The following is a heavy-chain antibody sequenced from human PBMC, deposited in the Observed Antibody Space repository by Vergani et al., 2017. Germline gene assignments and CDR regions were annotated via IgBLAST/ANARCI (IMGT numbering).Heavy chain of an antibody. CDR1: GGTFSSYA. V-gene: IGHV1-69*01. CDR2: IIPIFGTA. CDR3: ARGRSRTGGAGRWLVVAATPLDY. Sequence: QVQLVQSGAEVKKPGSSVKVSCKASGGTFSSYAISWVRQAPGQGLEWMGGIIPIFGTANYAQKFQGRVTITADESTSTAYMELSSLRSEDTAVYYCARGRSRTGGAGRWLVVAATPLDYWGQGTLVTVSS. D-gene: IGHD2-15*01. J-gene: IGHJ4*02.